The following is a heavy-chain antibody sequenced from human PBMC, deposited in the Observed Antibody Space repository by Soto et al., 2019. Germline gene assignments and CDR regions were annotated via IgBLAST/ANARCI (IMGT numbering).Heavy chain of an antibody. Sequence: GGSLRLSCAASGFTFSSYAMSWVRQAPGKGLEWVSAISGSGGSTYYADSVKGRFTISRDNSKNTLYLQMNSLRAEDTAVYYCAKDVDYYYHGHLDYWGQGTLVTVSS. J-gene: IGHJ4*02. V-gene: IGHV3-23*01. D-gene: IGHD3-22*01. CDR1: GFTFSSYA. CDR3: AKDVDYYYHGHLDY. CDR2: ISGSGGST.